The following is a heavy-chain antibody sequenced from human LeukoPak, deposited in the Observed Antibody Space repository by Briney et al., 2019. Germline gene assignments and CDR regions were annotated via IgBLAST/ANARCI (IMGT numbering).Heavy chain of an antibody. CDR1: GFTFSSYA. Sequence: GSLRLSCAASGFTFSSYAMSWVRQAPGKGLEWVSAISGGGDDTSYADSARGRFTVSRDNSKNTLYLQMNSLRAEDTAVYYCAKDSRESSGHFPYYYYYHYGLDVWGQGTTVTVSS. V-gene: IGHV3-23*01. J-gene: IGHJ6*02. CDR2: ISGGGDDT. CDR3: AKDSRESSGHFPYYYYYHYGLDV. D-gene: IGHD3-22*01.